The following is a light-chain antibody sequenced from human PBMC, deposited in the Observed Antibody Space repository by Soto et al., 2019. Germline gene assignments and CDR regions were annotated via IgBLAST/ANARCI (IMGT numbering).Light chain of an antibody. V-gene: IGLV2-14*01. CDR1: SSDVGGYNY. CDR2: EVS. Sequence: QSALTQPASVSGSPGQSITISCTGTSSDVGGYNYVSWYQQHPGKVPKLMIYEVSNRPSGVSNRFSGSKSGKTASLTISGLQAEDEADYYCNSYTSISTLWVFGGGTNLTVL. CDR3: NSYTSISTLWV. J-gene: IGLJ3*02.